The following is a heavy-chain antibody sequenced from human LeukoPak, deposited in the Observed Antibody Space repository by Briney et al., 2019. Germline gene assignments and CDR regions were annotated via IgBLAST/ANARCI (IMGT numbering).Heavy chain of an antibody. CDR1: GGTFSSYA. V-gene: IGHV1-69*05. J-gene: IGHJ4*02. Sequence: GASVKVSCKASGGTFSSYAISWVRQAPGQGLEWMGGIIPIFGTANYAQKFQGRVTITTDESTSTAYMELRSLRSDDTAVYYCARGRFEGFGELLRPFDYWGQGTLVTVSS. CDR2: IIPIFGTA. CDR3: ARGRFEGFGELLRPFDY. D-gene: IGHD3-10*01.